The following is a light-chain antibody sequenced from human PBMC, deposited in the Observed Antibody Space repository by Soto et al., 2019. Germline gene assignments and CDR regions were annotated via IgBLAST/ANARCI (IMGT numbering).Light chain of an antibody. CDR3: AAWDDSLSGVV. CDR1: SSNIGSNY. Sequence: QLVLTQPPSASGTPGQRVTISCSGSSSNIGSNYVYWYQRLPGTVPQLLIYRNSERPSGVPDRFSGSKSGTSASLAISGLRSEDEADYYCAAWDDSLSGVVFGGGTKLTVL. CDR2: RNS. J-gene: IGLJ2*01. V-gene: IGLV1-47*01.